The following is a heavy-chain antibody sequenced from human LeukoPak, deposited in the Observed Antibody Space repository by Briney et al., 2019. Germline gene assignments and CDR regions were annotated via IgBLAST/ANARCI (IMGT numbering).Heavy chain of an antibody. D-gene: IGHD5-18*01. V-gene: IGHV4-59*01. CDR1: GGSISSYY. CDR3: ARFTALEFDP. Sequence: SETLSLTCTVSGGSISSYYWSWIRQPPGKGLEWIGYIYYSGSTNYNPSLKSRVTISVDTSKNQFSLKLSSVTAADTAVYYCARFTALEFDPWGQGTLVTVSS. CDR2: IYYSGST. J-gene: IGHJ5*02.